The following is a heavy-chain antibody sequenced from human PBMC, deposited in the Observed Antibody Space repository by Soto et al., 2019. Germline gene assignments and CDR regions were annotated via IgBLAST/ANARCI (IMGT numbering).Heavy chain of an antibody. Sequence: GGSLRLSCAASGFTFSSYSMNWVRQAPGKGLEWVSSISSSSSYIYYADSVKGRFTTSRDNAKNSLYLQMNSLRAEDTAVYYCARRFNRGYYYYGMDVWGQGTTVTVSS. CDR3: ARRFNRGYYYYGMDV. D-gene: IGHD3-3*01. CDR1: GFTFSSYS. CDR2: ISSSSSYI. J-gene: IGHJ6*02. V-gene: IGHV3-21*01.